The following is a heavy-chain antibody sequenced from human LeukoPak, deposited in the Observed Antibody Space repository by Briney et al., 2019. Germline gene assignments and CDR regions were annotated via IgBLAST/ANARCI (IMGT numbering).Heavy chain of an antibody. V-gene: IGHV3-30*18. CDR3: AKGLGQWLAYYYYYGMDV. CDR1: GFTFSSYG. D-gene: IGHD6-19*01. J-gene: IGHJ6*02. Sequence: GRSLRLSCAASGFTFSSYGMHWVRQAPGKRLEWVAVISYDGSNKYYADSVKGRFTISRDNSKNTLYLQMNSLRAEDTAVYYCAKGLGQWLAYYYYYGMDVWGQGTTVTVSS. CDR2: ISYDGSNK.